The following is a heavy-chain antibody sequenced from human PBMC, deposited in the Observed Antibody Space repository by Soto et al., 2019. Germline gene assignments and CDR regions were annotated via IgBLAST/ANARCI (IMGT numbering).Heavy chain of an antibody. CDR1: GYSFTTYG. CDR2: ISAYNGNT. Sequence: QVQLVQSGGEVKKPGASVKVSCKTSGYSFTTYGISWVRQATGQGLEWMGWISAYNGNTNHAQKLQGRVTMTTDTSTSTAYMELRSLRSDDTAVYYCAREGPALYNYHGMDVWGQGSTVAVSS. J-gene: IGHJ6*02. V-gene: IGHV1-18*01. CDR3: AREGPALYNYHGMDV.